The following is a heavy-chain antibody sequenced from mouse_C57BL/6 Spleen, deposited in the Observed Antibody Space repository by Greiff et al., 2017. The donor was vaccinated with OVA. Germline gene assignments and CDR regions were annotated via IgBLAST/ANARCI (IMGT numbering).Heavy chain of an antibody. D-gene: IGHD1-3*01. CDR3: ARKELTWDY. Sequence: VQLQQPGAELVMPGASVKLSCKASGYTFTSYWMHWVKPRPGQGLEWIGEIDPSDSYTNYNQKFKGKSTLTVDKSSSTAYMQLSSLTSEDSAVYYCARKELTWDYWGQGTTLTVSS. CDR2: IDPSDSYT. V-gene: IGHV1-69*01. CDR1: GYTFTSYW. J-gene: IGHJ2*01.